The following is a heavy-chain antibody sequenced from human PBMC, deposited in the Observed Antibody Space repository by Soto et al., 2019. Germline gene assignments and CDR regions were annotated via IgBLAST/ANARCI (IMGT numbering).Heavy chain of an antibody. CDR3: ATLECHTIRSY. CDR2: IDPSDSYT. Sequence: ESRKISCKGSAYSSTSYWISWVRQMPEKGQEWTGRIDPSDSYTNYSPSFQDHVTISADKSISTAYLQWSSLKDSDTAMYYCATLECHTIRSYWGQVTRVTVSS. D-gene: IGHD1-1*01. V-gene: IGHV5-10-1*01. J-gene: IGHJ4*02. CDR1: AYSSTSYW.